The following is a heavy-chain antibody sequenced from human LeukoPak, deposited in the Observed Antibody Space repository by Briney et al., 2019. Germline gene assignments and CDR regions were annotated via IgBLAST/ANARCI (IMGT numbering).Heavy chain of an antibody. V-gene: IGHV4-59*01. CDR2: IYYSGST. Sequence: SETLSLTCTVSGGSLSSYYWSWIRQPPGKGLEWIGYIYYSGSTNYNPSLKSRVTISVDTSKNQFSLKLSSVTAADTAVYYCARAGDSNYNFDYWGQGTLVTVSS. D-gene: IGHD4-11*01. J-gene: IGHJ4*02. CDR3: ARAGDSNYNFDY. CDR1: GGSLSSYY.